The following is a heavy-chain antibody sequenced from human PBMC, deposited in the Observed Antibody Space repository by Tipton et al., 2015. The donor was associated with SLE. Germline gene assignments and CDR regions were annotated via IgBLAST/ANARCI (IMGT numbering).Heavy chain of an antibody. V-gene: IGHV4-59*11. Sequence: GLVKPSETLSLTCTVSGGSISRHYWSWIRHTPGKGLEWIGYIYYSDYFNYGGSTNYNPSLKSRVTISVDTSKNQFSLRLNSVTAADTAVYYCATDRGGGPAYGVDVWGQGTTVTVSS. J-gene: IGHJ6*02. CDR2: IYYSDYFNYGGST. CDR1: GGSISRHY. D-gene: IGHD3-10*01. CDR3: ATDRGGGPAYGVDV.